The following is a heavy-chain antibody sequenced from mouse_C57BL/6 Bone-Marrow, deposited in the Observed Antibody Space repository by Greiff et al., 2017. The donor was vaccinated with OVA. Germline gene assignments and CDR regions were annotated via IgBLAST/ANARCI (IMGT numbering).Heavy chain of an antibody. V-gene: IGHV1-69*01. CDR3: ARSDYYGSTN. CDR1: GYTFTSYW. CDR2: LDPSDSYT. D-gene: IGHD1-1*01. J-gene: IGHJ2*01. Sequence: VQLQQPGAELVMPGASVKLSCKASGYTFTSYWMNWVKQRPGQGLEWIGELDPSDSYTNYNQKFKGKSTLTVDKSSSTAYMQLISLTSEDSAVYYCARSDYYGSTNWGQGTTLTVSS.